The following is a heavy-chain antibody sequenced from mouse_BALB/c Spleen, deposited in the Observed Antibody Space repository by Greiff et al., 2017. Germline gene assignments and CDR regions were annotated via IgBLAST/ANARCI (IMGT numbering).Heavy chain of an antibody. CDR1: GFTFSSYA. J-gene: IGHJ2*01. CDR3: ARGRDGYSFDY. D-gene: IGHD2-3*01. CDR2: ISSGGST. Sequence: DVQLVESGGGLVKPGGSLKLSCAASGFTFSSYAMSWVRQTPEKRLEWVASISSGGSTYYPDSVKGRFTISRDNARNILYLQMSSLRSEDTAMYYCARGRDGYSFDYWGQGTTLTVSS. V-gene: IGHV5-6-5*01.